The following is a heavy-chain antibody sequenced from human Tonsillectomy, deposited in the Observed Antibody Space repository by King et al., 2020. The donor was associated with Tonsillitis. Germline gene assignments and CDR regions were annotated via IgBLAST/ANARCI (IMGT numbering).Heavy chain of an antibody. CDR3: TTRGRDCSGGSCYFVDY. CDR1: GYTFSNAW. J-gene: IGHJ4*02. Sequence: VQLVESGGGLVKPGGSLRLSCAASGYTFSNAWMSLVRQAPGKGLEWVGRIKSKTDGGTTDYAAPVKGKFTISRDDSKNTLYLQMNSLKTEDTAVYYCTTRGRDCSGGSCYFVDYWGQGTLVTVSS. CDR2: IKSKTDGGTT. D-gene: IGHD2-15*01. V-gene: IGHV3-15*01.